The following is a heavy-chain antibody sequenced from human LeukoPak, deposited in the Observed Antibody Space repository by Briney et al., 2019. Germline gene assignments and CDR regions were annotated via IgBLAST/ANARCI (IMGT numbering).Heavy chain of an antibody. CDR2: IKNKTNGGTT. J-gene: IGHJ4*02. CDR3: ARGFCSSSSCYQGPFDF. D-gene: IGHD2-2*01. CDR1: GFVFSSAW. V-gene: IGHV3-15*01. Sequence: GGSLRLSCAASGFVFSSAWMTWVRQTPGKGLEWVGHIKNKTNGGTTDYAAPVKGRFIISRDDSKNTLYLQMNSLRTEDTAVYYCARGFCSSSSCYQGPFDFWGQGTLVTVSS.